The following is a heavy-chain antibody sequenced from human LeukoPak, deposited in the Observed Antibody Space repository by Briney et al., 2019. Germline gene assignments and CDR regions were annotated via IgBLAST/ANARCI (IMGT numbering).Heavy chain of an antibody. CDR1: GFTFSDYY. CDR3: AKAPPPYCSGGSCFDAFDI. V-gene: IGHV3-23*01. CDR2: ISGGGHTT. D-gene: IGHD2-15*01. J-gene: IGHJ3*02. Sequence: PGGSLRLSCAASGFTFSDYYMNWIRQAPGKGLEWVSAISGGGHTTYYADSVKGRFTISRDNSKNTLYLQMNSLRAEDTAVYYCAKAPPPYCSGGSCFDAFDIWGQGTMVTVSS.